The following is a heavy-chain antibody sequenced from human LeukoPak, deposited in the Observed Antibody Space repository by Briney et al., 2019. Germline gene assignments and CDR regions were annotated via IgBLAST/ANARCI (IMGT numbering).Heavy chain of an antibody. V-gene: IGHV3-30*02. Sequence: GGSLRLSCAASGFTFSSYGMHWVRQAPGKGLEWVAFIRYDGSNKYYADSVKGRFTISWDNAKNSLYLQMNSLRAEDTAVYYCARHYFDSGGVVRYWGQGTLVTVSS. CDR3: ARHYFDSGGVVRY. J-gene: IGHJ4*02. CDR1: GFTFSSYG. D-gene: IGHD3-22*01. CDR2: IRYDGSNK.